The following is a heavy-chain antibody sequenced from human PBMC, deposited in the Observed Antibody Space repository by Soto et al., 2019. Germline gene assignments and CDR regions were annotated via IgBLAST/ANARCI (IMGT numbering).Heavy chain of an antibody. CDR2: IKQDGSEK. CDR1: GLNFITYC. V-gene: IGHV3-7*05. CDR3: ARSYYNPGGAFDI. J-gene: IGHJ3*02. D-gene: IGHD3-22*01. Sequence: GVSKRLSCAAAGLNFITYCMHWVSKDPGKGLEWVANIKQDGSEKYYVDSVKGRFTISRDNAKNSLYLQMNSLRAEDTAVYYCARSYYNPGGAFDIWGQGTMVTVSS.